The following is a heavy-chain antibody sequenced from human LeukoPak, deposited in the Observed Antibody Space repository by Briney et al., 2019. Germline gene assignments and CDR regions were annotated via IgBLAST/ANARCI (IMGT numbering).Heavy chain of an antibody. D-gene: IGHD1-26*01. Sequence: SETLSPTCTVSGDSISSGAYCWSWIRQHPEKGLEWIGYMYNSGRTYYNPSLESRVTISVDTSKNQFSLRLSSVTAADTAVYYCARVASGNYRFDPWGQGTLVTVSS. J-gene: IGHJ5*02. CDR3: ARVASGNYRFDP. CDR1: GDSISSGAYC. V-gene: IGHV4-31*03. CDR2: MYNSGRT.